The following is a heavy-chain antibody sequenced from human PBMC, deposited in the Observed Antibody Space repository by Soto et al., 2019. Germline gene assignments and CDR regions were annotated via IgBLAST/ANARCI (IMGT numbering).Heavy chain of an antibody. D-gene: IGHD2-2*01. CDR2: ISGSGGST. CDR1: GFTFSSYA. CDR3: ANYPGPDPNLYCSSTSCYQGWFDP. Sequence: EVQLLESGGGLVQPGGSLRLSCAASGFTFSSYAMSWVRQAPGKGLEWVSAISGSGGSTYYADSVKGRFTISRDNSKNTLYLQMNSLRAEDTAVYYCANYPGPDPNLYCSSTSCYQGWFDPWGQGTLVTVSS. V-gene: IGHV3-23*01. J-gene: IGHJ5*02.